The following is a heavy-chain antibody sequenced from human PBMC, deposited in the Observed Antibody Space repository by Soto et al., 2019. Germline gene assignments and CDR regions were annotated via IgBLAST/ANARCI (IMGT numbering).Heavy chain of an antibody. CDR2: IIPIFGTA. CDR3: ASITMVRGVPDYYYGMDV. Sequence: SVKVSCKASGGTFSSYAISWVRQAPGQGLEWMGGIIPIFGTANYAQKFQGRVTITADESTSTAYMELSSLRSEDTAVYYCASITMVRGVPDYYYGMDVWGQGTTVTVS. J-gene: IGHJ6*02. D-gene: IGHD3-10*01. CDR1: GGTFSSYA. V-gene: IGHV1-69*13.